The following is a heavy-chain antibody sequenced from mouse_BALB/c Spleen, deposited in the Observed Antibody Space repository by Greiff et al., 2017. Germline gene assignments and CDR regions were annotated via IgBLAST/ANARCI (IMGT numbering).Heavy chain of an antibody. CDR1: GFTFSSYT. Sequence: EVKVVESGGDLVKPGGSLKLSCAASGFTFSSYTMSWVRQTPEKRLEWVAYISNGGGSTYYPDTVKGRFTISRDNAKNTLYLQMSSLKSEDTAMYYCARDLDYWGQGTTLTVSS. CDR2: ISNGGGST. J-gene: IGHJ2*01. CDR3: ARDLDY. V-gene: IGHV5-12-2*01.